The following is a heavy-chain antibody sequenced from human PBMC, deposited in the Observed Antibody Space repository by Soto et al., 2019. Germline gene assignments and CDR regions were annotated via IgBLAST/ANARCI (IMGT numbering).Heavy chain of an antibody. D-gene: IGHD2-2*02. Sequence: SETLSLTCTVSGGSISSGGCYWIWIRQHPGKGLEWIGYIYYSGSTYYNPSLKSRVTISVDTSKNQFSLKLSSVTAADTAVYYCARHTRDYVGYWGQGTLVTVSS. J-gene: IGHJ4*02. CDR3: ARHTRDYVGY. V-gene: IGHV4-31*03. CDR2: IYYSGST. CDR1: GGSISSGGCY.